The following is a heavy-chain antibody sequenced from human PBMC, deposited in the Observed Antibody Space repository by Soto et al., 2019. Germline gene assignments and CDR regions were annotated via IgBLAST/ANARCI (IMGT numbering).Heavy chain of an antibody. CDR3: ARRGYSGTYNWFDP. CDR1: GGSISSSSYY. V-gene: IGHV4-39*01. Sequence: SETLSLTCTVSGGSISSSSYYWGWIRQPPGKGLEWIGSIYYSGSTYYNPSLKSRVTISVDTSKNQFSLKLSSVTAADTAVYYCARRGYSGTYNWFDPWGQGTLVTVSS. CDR2: IYYSGST. J-gene: IGHJ5*02. D-gene: IGHD5-18*01.